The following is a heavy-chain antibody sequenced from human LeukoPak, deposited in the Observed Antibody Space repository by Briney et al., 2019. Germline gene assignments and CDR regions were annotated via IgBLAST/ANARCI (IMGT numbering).Heavy chain of an antibody. D-gene: IGHD3-10*01. J-gene: IGHJ4*02. CDR3: AREEGSGSPTKY. V-gene: IGHV3-30*02. CDR2: IRYDGSNK. CDR1: GFTFSSYG. Sequence: GGSLRLSCAASGFTFSSYGMHWVRQAPGKGLEWVAFIRYDGSNKFYADSVKGRFTISRDNSKNTLYLQMNSLRAEDTAVYYCAREEGSGSPTKYWGQGTLVTVSS.